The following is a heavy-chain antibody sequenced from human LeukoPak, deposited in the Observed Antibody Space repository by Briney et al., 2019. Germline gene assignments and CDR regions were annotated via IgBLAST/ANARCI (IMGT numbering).Heavy chain of an antibody. D-gene: IGHD6-19*01. J-gene: IGHJ5*02. CDR3: ARVGVIAVAGSAPAAAYNWFDP. CDR1: GFTFSSYS. Sequence: GGSLRLSCAASGFTFSSYSMNWVRQAPGKGLEWVSSISSSSSYIYYADSVKGRFTISRDNAKNSLYLQMNSLRAEDTAVYYCARVGVIAVAGSAPAAAYNWFDPWGQGTLVTVSS. CDR2: ISSSSSYI. V-gene: IGHV3-21*01.